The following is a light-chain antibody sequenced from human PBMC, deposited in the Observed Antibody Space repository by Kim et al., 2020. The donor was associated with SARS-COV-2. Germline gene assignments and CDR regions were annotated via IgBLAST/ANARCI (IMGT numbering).Light chain of an antibody. Sequence: DIQMTQSPSYLSASVGDRVTITCRASQRISTYLNWYQQQPGKAPRLLIYAASSLQSGVPSRFSGSGSGTDFTLTINSLQPEDFATYYCQQSFTTPLLTFGGGTKVDIK. V-gene: IGKV1-39*01. CDR2: AAS. J-gene: IGKJ4*01. CDR3: QQSFTTPLLT. CDR1: QRISTY.